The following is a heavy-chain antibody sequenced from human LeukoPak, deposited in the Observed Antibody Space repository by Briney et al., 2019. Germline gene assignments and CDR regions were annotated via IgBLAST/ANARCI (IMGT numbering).Heavy chain of an antibody. Sequence: GGSLRLSCAASGFTFSSYAMSWVRQAPGKGLEWVSAISGSGGSTYYADSVKGRFTISRDNSKNTLYLQMNSLRAEDTAVYYCAKLTTAAKGKNYYYYYYMDVWGKGTTVTVSS. D-gene: IGHD4-11*01. CDR2: ISGSGGST. V-gene: IGHV3-23*01. CDR1: GFTFSSYA. J-gene: IGHJ6*03. CDR3: AKLTTAAKGKNYYYYYYMDV.